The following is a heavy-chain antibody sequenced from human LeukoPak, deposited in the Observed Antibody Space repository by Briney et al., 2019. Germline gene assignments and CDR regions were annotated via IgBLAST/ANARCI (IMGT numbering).Heavy chain of an antibody. V-gene: IGHV3-23*01. CDR3: AKDVYSSGPNWFDP. CDR1: GFTFSSYA. CDR2: ISDGGIAT. J-gene: IGHJ5*02. Sequence: GGSLRLSCAASGFTFSSYAMSWVRQAPGKGLEWVSGISDGGIATYYADSVKGRFTISRDNSKNTLYLQMNSLRAEDTAIYYCAKDVYSSGPNWFDPWGQGTLVTVSS. D-gene: IGHD6-19*01.